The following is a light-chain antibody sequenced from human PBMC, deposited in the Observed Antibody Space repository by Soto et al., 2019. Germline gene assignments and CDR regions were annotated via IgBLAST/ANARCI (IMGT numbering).Light chain of an antibody. Sequence: DIEMTQSPATLSLSPGERATLSCRASQSVSSSYLAWYQQKPGPAPRLLIYGASSMATGIPDSFSGSGSGTDFTLTISRLEPDDLAVDYCQQYNSYHPLPFGGGTKVEIK. V-gene: IGKV3-20*01. CDR1: QSVSSSY. CDR3: QQYNSYHPLP. J-gene: IGKJ4*02. CDR2: GAS.